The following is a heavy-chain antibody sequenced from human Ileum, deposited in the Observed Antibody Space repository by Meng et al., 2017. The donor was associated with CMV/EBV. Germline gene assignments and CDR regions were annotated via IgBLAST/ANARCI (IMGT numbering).Heavy chain of an antibody. CDR1: GGSISSYY. J-gene: IGHJ4*02. V-gene: IGHV4-59*01. D-gene: IGHD2-2*01. Sequence: SETLSLTCTVSGGSISSYYWSWIRQPPGKGLEWIGYIYYSGSTNYNPSLKSRVTISVDTSKNQSSLKLSSVTAADTAVYYCARDVRYCSSTSCYVYFDYWGQGTLVTVSS. CDR2: IYYSGST. CDR3: ARDVRYCSSTSCYVYFDY.